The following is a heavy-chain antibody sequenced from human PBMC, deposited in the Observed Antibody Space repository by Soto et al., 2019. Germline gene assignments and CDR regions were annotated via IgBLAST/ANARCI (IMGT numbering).Heavy chain of an antibody. D-gene: IGHD4-4*01. CDR2: ISYDGSNK. J-gene: IGHJ4*02. V-gene: IGHV3-30*18. CDR1: GFTVSSYG. Sequence: QVQLVESGGSVVQPGRSLRLSCAASGFTVSSYGMNWVRQAPGKGLEWVAVISYDGSNKYYADSVKGRFAISRDNSKNTLYLQMNSLRAEDTAVYYCAKDHGTTSRDYWGQGTLVTVSS. CDR3: AKDHGTTSRDY.